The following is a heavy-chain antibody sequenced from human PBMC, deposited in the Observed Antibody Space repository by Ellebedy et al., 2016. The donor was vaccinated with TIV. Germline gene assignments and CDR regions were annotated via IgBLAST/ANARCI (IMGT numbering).Heavy chain of an antibody. CDR2: IYHSGTT. Sequence: SETLSLTCTVSGGSLSSSSSYWGWIRQPPGKGLEWIGSIYHSGTTYYNPSLESRVTISVDTSKDQFSLKLSSVTAADTAVYYCARWFGELLYVRWFDPWGQGTLVTVSS. J-gene: IGHJ5*02. D-gene: IGHD3-10*01. CDR3: ARWFGELLYVRWFDP. V-gene: IGHV4-39*01. CDR1: GGSLSSSSSY.